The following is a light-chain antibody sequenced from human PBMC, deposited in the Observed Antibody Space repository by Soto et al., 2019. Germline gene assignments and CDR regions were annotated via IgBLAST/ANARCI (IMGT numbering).Light chain of an antibody. CDR3: ATWDDSLNGDV. Sequence: QSVLTQPPSTSGTPGQRVTISCSGSSSNIGSETVNWYQQLPGTAPKLLIYSNNQRPSGVPDRFSGSKSGTSASLAISGLQSEDEADYYCATWDDSLNGDVFGTGTKVTVL. CDR1: SSNIGSET. J-gene: IGLJ1*01. CDR2: SNN. V-gene: IGLV1-44*01.